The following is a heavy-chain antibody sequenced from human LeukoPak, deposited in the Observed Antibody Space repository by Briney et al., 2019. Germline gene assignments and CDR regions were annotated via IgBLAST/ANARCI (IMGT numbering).Heavy chain of an antibody. Sequence: TGGSLRLSCAGSGFTFSRYWMIWVRQAPGKGLEWVANIKQDGSEKYYVDSVKGRFTISKDNAKNSLHLQMNSLRAEDTAMYYCARDDHYSSWNWGQGTLVTVSS. CDR3: ARDDHYSSWN. CDR1: GFTFSRYW. V-gene: IGHV3-7*05. J-gene: IGHJ4*02. D-gene: IGHD4-11*01. CDR2: IKQDGSEK.